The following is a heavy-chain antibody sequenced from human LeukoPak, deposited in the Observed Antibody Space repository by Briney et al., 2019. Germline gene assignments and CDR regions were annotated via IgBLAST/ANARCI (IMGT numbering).Heavy chain of an antibody. CDR2: INPNSGGT. Sequence: ASVKVSCKASGYTFTGYYMHWVRQAPGQRLEWMGWINPNSGGTNYAQKFQGRVTMTRDTSISTAYMELSRLRSDDTAVYYCARLPPNYYDSSGYYYVLNYWGQGTLVTVSS. J-gene: IGHJ4*02. D-gene: IGHD3-22*01. V-gene: IGHV1-2*02. CDR1: GYTFTGYY. CDR3: ARLPPNYYDSSGYYYVLNY.